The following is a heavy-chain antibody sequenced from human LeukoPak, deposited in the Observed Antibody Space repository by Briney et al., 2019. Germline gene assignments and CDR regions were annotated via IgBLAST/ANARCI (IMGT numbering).Heavy chain of an antibody. CDR2: ISGSGGST. CDR1: GFTFSDYY. Sequence: GGSLRLSCAASGFTFSDYYMSWIRQAPGRGLEWVSAISGSGGSTYYADSVKGRFTISRDNFKHTLYLQTNSLRAEDTAVYYCARSGSGSYFLDYWGQGTLVTVSS. CDR3: ARSGSGSYFLDY. V-gene: IGHV3-23*01. D-gene: IGHD3-10*01. J-gene: IGHJ4*02.